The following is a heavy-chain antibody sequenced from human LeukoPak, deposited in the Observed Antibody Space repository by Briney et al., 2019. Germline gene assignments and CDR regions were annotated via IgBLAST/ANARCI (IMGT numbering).Heavy chain of an antibody. CDR2: ISGSGGST. CDR3: VSNNIVVVVAATLRPTHYYYYGMDV. V-gene: IGHV3-23*01. Sequence: PGGSLRLSCAASGFTFSSYAMSWVRQAPGKGLEWVSAISGSGGSTYYADSVKGRFTISRDNSKNTLYLQMNSLRAEDTAVYYCVSNNIVVVVAATLRPTHYYYYGMDVWGQGTTVTVSS. J-gene: IGHJ6*02. D-gene: IGHD2-15*01. CDR1: GFTFSSYA.